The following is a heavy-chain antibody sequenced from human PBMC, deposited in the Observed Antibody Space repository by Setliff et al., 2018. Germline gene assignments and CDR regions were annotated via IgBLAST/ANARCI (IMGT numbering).Heavy chain of an antibody. Sequence: PGGSLRLSCAASGFTFSDYTMTWVRQAPGKGLERLANINEDGSHKWYVDSVKGRFTISRDNSINTLYLQMNSLRTEDTAVYYCARGRKYRAVYFFDYWGQGALVTVSS. V-gene: IGHV3-7*01. J-gene: IGHJ4*02. CDR2: INEDGSHK. D-gene: IGHD1-1*01. CDR3: ARGRKYRAVYFFDY. CDR1: GFTFSDYT.